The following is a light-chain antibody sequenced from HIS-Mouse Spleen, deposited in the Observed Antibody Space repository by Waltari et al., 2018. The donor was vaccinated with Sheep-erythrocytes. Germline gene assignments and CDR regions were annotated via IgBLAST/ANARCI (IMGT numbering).Light chain of an antibody. J-gene: IGLJ3*02. Sequence: QSVLTPPPSVSGAPGQRVTIPCTGSSSNIRAGSDVHSYQQLPGTAPKLLIYGNSNRPSGVPDRFSGSKSGTSASLAITGLQAEDEADYYCQSYDSSLSGCVFGGGTKLTVL. V-gene: IGLV1-40*01. CDR1: SSNIRAGSD. CDR2: GNS. CDR3: QSYDSSLSGCV.